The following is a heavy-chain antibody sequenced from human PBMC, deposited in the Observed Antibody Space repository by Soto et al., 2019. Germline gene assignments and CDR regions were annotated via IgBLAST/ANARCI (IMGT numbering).Heavy chain of an antibody. CDR3: ERGPHSGSGCLEYFAP. CDR1: GFTFTDYA. V-gene: IGHV3-30*04. Sequence: QVQLVETGGGVVQPGRSLRLSCTASGFTFTDYAMHWARQTPGRGLEWVAVMSYDGRNEYYADSVMGRFTISRANSKNKLHLQMNSVRCEYTGVYFCERGPHSGSGCLEYFAPWGQVTMVT. CDR2: MSYDGRNE. D-gene: IGHD6-19*01. J-gene: IGHJ4*02.